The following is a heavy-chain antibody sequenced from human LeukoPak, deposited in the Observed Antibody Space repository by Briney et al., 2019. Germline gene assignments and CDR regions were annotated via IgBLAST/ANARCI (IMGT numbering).Heavy chain of an antibody. J-gene: IGHJ6*02. Sequence: PVKVSYKPSGGTFRQYSLLWVRQRPGQRLEWMGGITPLFGTANYAQKFQGRVTITADESTTTAYMELSSLRSEDTAVYYCARLPLRSIAVGYYGMDVWGQGTTVTVSS. CDR2: ITPLFGTA. CDR1: GGTFRQYS. CDR3: ARLPLRSIAVGYYGMDV. V-gene: IGHV1-69*01. D-gene: IGHD6-6*01.